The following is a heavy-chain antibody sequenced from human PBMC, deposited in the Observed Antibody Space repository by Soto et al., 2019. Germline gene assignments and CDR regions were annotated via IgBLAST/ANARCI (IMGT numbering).Heavy chain of an antibody. CDR1: GYTFTSYG. J-gene: IGHJ6*02. D-gene: IGHD2-8*01. V-gene: IGHV1-18*01. Sequence: ASVKVSCKASGYTFTSYGISWVRQAPGQGLEWMGWISAYNGNTNYAQKLQGRVTMTTDTSTSTAYMEMRSLRSDDTAVYDCASEYCNTGVCTDESDDHVMEVWG. CDR2: ISAYNGNT. CDR3: ASEYCNTGVCTDESDDHVMEV.